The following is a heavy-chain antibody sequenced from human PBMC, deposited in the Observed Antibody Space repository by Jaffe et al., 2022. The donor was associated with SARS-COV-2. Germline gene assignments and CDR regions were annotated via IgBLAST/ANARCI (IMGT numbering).Heavy chain of an antibody. D-gene: IGHD6-13*01. CDR3: ARGVHSSRWQEHWFDT. CDR2: IISSGSTT. V-gene: IGHV3-48*02. J-gene: IGHJ5*02. CDR1: GFTFGGHS. Sequence: EVQLVESGGGLVQPGGSLRLSCAASGFTFGGHSMNWVRQPPGKGLEWISYIISSGSTTYYADSVKGRFTISRDNAKNTLYLQMNSLRDEDTAVYYCARGVHSSRWQEHWFDTWGQGTLVAVSS.